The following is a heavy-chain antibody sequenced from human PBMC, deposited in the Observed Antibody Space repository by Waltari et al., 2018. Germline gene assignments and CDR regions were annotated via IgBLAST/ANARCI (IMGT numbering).Heavy chain of an antibody. D-gene: IGHD6-13*01. CDR1: GYSFTSYW. Sequence: VQLVQSGAEVKKPVESLQISCKGSGYSFTSYWIGWVRQMPGKGLEWVGRMNPNSGGTNYEQKSQGRVTMTRETSTRTAYMELRRLRSAEKAVYYCARGEAAGLPLQGGDFDLWGRGTMVTVSS. CDR3: ARGEAAGLPLQGGDFDL. J-gene: IGHJ2*01. V-gene: IGHV1-2*06. CDR2: MNPNSGGT.